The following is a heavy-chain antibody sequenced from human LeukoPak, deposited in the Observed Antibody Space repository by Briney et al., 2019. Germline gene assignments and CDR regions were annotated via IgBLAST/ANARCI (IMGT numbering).Heavy chain of an antibody. V-gene: IGHV4-59*01. CDR3: ARSSDIAVAGTVYFQH. CDR1: GGSISSYY. CDR2: IYYSGST. D-gene: IGHD6-19*01. Sequence: SETLSLTCTVSGGSISSYYWSWIRQPPGKGLEWIGYIYYSGSTNYNPSLKSRVTISVATSKNQFSLKLSSVTAADTAVYYCARSSDIAVAGTVYFQHWGQGTLVTVSS. J-gene: IGHJ1*01.